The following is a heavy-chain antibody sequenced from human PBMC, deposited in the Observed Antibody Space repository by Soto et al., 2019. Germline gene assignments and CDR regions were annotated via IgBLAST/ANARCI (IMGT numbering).Heavy chain of an antibody. D-gene: IGHD3-22*01. V-gene: IGHV4-30-2*01. CDR1: GGSISSGGYS. CDR3: ARAKYYYDSSGYYNWFDP. CDR2: IYHSGST. J-gene: IGHJ5*02. Sequence: PSETLSLTCAVSGGSISSGGYSWSWIRQPPGKGLEWIGYIYHSGSTYYNPSLKSRVTISVDRSKNQFSLKLSSVTAADTAVYYCARAKYYYDSSGYYNWFDPWGQGTLVTVSS.